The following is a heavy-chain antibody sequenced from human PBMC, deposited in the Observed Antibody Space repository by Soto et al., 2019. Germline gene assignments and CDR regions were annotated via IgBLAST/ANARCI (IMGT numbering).Heavy chain of an antibody. CDR1: GFTFSSYA. D-gene: IGHD3-10*01. CDR3: ARLLWFGEPDAFDI. CDR2: ISSNGGST. J-gene: IGHJ3*02. Sequence: EVQLVESGGGLVQPGGSLRLSCAASGFTFSSYAMHWVRQAPGKRLEYVSAISSNGGSTYYANSVKGRFTISRDNSKNTLYLQMGSLRAEDMAVYYCARLLWFGEPDAFDIWGQGTMVTVSS. V-gene: IGHV3-64*01.